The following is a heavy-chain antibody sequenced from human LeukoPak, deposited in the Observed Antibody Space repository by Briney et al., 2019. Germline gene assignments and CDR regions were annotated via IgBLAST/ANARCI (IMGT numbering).Heavy chain of an antibody. J-gene: IGHJ4*02. V-gene: IGHV3-30*02. CDR3: ARSGRFSYSGYDYLDY. CDR2: MRFDGSNK. Sequence: GGSLRLSCAGSGFTFSSYGMHWVRQAPGKGLEWVAFMRFDGSNKYYADSVKGRFTISRDNSKNTLYLQMNSLRAEDTAVYYCARSGRFSYSGYDYLDYWGQGTLVTVSS. D-gene: IGHD5-12*01. CDR1: GFTFSSYG.